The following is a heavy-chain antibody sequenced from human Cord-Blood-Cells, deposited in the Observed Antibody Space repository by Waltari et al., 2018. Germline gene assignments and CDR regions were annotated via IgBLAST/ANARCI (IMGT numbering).Heavy chain of an antibody. CDR1: GYTFTGYY. CDR3: ARVGQSTGGPA. D-gene: IGHD2-8*02. J-gene: IGHJ5*02. V-gene: IGHV1-2*02. CDR2: INPKRGGT. Sequence: QVQLVQSGAEVKKPGASVKVSCKASGYTFTGYYMHWVRQAPGQGLEWMGWINPKRGGTNYAQRFQGRVTMTRDTSISTAYMELSRLRSDDTAMYYCARVGQSTGGPAWGQGTLVTVSS.